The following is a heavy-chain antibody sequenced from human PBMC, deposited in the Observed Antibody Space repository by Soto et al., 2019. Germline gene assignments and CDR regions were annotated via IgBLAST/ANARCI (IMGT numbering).Heavy chain of an antibody. D-gene: IGHD4-17*01. CDR1: GFTLSRYA. CDR2: ISYDGSTK. J-gene: IGHJ4*02. CDR3: AKNGDYDGRGPDYFDY. Sequence: LGGSLRLSCAASGFTLSRYAMHWVRQAPGNGLEWVAVISYDGSTKYYADSVKGRFPISRDNSKNTLYLQMNSLRAEDTAVYYCAKNGDYDGRGPDYFDYWGQGTLVTVSS. V-gene: IGHV3-30-3*02.